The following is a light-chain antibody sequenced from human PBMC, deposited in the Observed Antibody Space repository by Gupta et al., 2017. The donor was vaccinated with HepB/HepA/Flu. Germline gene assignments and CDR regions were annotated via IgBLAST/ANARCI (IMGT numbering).Light chain of an antibody. CDR2: ATS. J-gene: IGKJ4*01. V-gene: IGKV1-39*01. Sequence: DIEMTQSPSSLSASLGDRVTITCRASQSINYYLNWYQQKPGKAPKLLIYATSNQQSGVPSRFGGSGSATDFTLTISSLQPEDFATYYCQQRDNTRITFGGGTKVEV. CDR3: QQRDNTRIT. CDR1: QSINYY.